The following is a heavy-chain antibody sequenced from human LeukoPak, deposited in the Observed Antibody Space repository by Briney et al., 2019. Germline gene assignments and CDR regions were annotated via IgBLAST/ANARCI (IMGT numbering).Heavy chain of an antibody. V-gene: IGHV4-59*08. CDR1: GGSISSYY. J-gene: IGHJ4*02. D-gene: IGHD2-2*01. CDR3: ARLARYCSSTSCSSFDY. CDR2: IYYSGST. Sequence: SETLSLTCTVSGGSISSYYWSWIRQPQGKGLEWNGYIYYSGSTNYNPSLKSRVTISVDTSKNQFSLKLSSVTAADTAVYYCARLARYCSSTSCSSFDYWGQGTLVTVSS.